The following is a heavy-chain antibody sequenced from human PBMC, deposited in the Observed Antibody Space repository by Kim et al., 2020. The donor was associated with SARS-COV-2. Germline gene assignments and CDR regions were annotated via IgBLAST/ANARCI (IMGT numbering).Heavy chain of an antibody. CDR2: ISAYNGNT. V-gene: IGHV1-18*01. Sequence: ASVKVSCKASGYTFTSYGISWVRQAPGQGLEWMGWISAYNGNTNYAQKLQGRVTMTTDTSTSTAYMELRSLRSDDTAVYYCARGAQLIPFGQYYYGSGSYKNDYWGQGTLVTVSS. D-gene: IGHD3-10*01. CDR1: GYTFTSYG. J-gene: IGHJ4*02. CDR3: ARGAQLIPFGQYYYGSGSYKNDY.